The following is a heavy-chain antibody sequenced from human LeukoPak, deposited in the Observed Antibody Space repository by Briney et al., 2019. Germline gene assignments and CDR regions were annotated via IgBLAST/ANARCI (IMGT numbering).Heavy chain of an antibody. V-gene: IGHV3-23*01. J-gene: IGHJ4*02. CDR1: GFSFGSYA. Sequence: GSLRLSCAASGFSFGSYAMSWVRQAPGKGLEWVSAISAGGSSTYYAESVKGRLTISRDNSKNTLHLQMDSLRADDTAVYYCAKAYGSGSYPRTYFDYWGQGTLVTVSS. CDR3: AKAYGSGSYPRTYFDY. CDR2: ISAGGSST. D-gene: IGHD3-10*01.